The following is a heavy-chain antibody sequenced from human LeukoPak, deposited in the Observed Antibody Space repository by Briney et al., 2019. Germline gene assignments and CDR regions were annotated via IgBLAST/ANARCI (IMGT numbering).Heavy chain of an antibody. Sequence: PSETLSLTCTVSGYSISSGYYWGWIRQPPGKGLEWVANIKQDGSEKYYVDSVKGRFTISGDNAKNSLYLQMNSLRAEDTAVYYCARDLMGDIVVATSHWFDPWGQGTLVTVSS. D-gene: IGHD2-15*01. CDR2: IKQDGSEK. V-gene: IGHV3-7*01. CDR1: GYSISSGYY. J-gene: IGHJ5*02. CDR3: ARDLMGDIVVATSHWFDP.